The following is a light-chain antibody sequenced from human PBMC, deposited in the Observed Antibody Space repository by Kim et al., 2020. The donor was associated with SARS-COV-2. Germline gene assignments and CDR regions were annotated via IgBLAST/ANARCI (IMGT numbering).Light chain of an antibody. CDR2: DAS. CDR1: QSISSW. J-gene: IGKJ1*01. CDR3: QQYNSWT. Sequence: LSASVGDRVTITCRASQSISSWLAWYQQNPGKAPKLLSYDASSLKSGVPSRFSCSGSGTEFTLSISSLQPDDFATYYCQQYNSWTYGQGTKVDIK. V-gene: IGKV1-5*01.